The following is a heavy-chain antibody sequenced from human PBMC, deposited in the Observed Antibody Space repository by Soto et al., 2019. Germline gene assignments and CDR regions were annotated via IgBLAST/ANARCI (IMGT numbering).Heavy chain of an antibody. CDR2: IYPGDSDT. Sequence: GESLKISCKGSGYSFTSYWIGWVRQMPGKGLEWMGIIYPGDSDTRYSPSFQGQVTISADKSISTAYLQWSSLKASDTAMYYCPRRQRNVVVPAASNWFDPRGQGTLVTVSS. J-gene: IGHJ5*02. V-gene: IGHV5-51*01. D-gene: IGHD2-2*01. CDR1: GYSFTSYW. CDR3: PRRQRNVVVPAASNWFDP.